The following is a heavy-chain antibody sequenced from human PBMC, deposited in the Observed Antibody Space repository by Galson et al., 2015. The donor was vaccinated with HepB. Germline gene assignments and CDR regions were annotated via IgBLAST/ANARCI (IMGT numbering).Heavy chain of an antibody. V-gene: IGHV3-74*01. D-gene: IGHD2-15*01. CDR3: VTGAAYYYDS. J-gene: IGHJ4*02. Sequence: SLRLSCAASGFTFIKYSMHWVRQAPGKGLVWLSRVDEGGTGTTYADSVKGRFTISRDNAKNTVYLQMNNLRAEDTAVYYCVTGAAYYYDSWGQGALVTVSS. CDR1: GFTFIKYS. CDR2: VDEGGTGT.